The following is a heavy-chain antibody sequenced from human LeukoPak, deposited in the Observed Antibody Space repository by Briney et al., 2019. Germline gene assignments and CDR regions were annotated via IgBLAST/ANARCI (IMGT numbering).Heavy chain of an antibody. D-gene: IGHD3-22*01. V-gene: IGHV1-58*02. CDR3: AADGRGYDSSGYQFDY. CDR2: IVVGSGNT. J-gene: IGHJ4*02. Sequence: ASVKVSCKASGLTFTSPAMQWVRQARGQRLEWIGWIVVGSGNTNYAQKFQERVTITRDMSTSTAYMELSSLRSEDTAVYYCAADGRGYDSSGYQFDYWGQGTLVTVSS. CDR1: GLTFTSPA.